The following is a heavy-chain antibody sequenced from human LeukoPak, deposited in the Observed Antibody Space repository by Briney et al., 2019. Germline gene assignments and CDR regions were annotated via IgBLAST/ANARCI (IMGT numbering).Heavy chain of an antibody. CDR3: VREVGAPGSFQH. CDR2: ISYDGSNK. CDR1: GFTFSSHA. J-gene: IGHJ1*01. V-gene: IGHV3-30*04. D-gene: IGHD1-26*01. Sequence: PGRSLRLSCAASGFTFSSHAIYWVRQAPGKGLEWVTVISYDGSNKYYADSVKGRFTITRDNSKNTLYLQMNSLRAEDTAVYHCVREVGAPGSFQHWGQGAPVTVSS.